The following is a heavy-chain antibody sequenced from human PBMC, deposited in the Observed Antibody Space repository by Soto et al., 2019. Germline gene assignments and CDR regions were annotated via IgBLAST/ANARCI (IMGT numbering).Heavy chain of an antibody. CDR3: ASMGYHYGSGSYPLDY. CDR1: GGSISSYY. D-gene: IGHD3-10*01. CDR2: IYNSGST. Sequence: SETLSLTCTVSGGSISSYYWTWIRQPPGRGLEWIGFIYNSGSTHYNPSLRSRVTISVDTSKNQFSLKLRSVTAADTAVYYCASMGYHYGSGSYPLDYWGQGTLVTVSS. J-gene: IGHJ4*02. V-gene: IGHV4-59*08.